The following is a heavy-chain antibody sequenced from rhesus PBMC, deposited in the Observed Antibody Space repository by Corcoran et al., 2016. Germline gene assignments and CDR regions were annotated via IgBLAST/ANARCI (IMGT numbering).Heavy chain of an antibody. CDR3: GRSPGVQNRFDV. CDR2: IGGTSGNT. CDR1: GGSFRGYY. J-gene: IGHJ5-1*01. Sequence: QVQLQESGPGLVKPSETLSLTCAVSGGSFRGYYWGWLRHPPGKGLEWIGYIGGTSGNTDYNPSLKSRVTLSVDTSKNQFSLKLSSVTAADTAVYYCGRSPGVQNRFDVWGPGVLVTVSS. D-gene: IGHD3-34*01. V-gene: IGHV4-165*01.